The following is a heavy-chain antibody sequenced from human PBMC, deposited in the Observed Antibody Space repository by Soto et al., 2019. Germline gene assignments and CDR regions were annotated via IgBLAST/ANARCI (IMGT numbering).Heavy chain of an antibody. V-gene: IGHV4-34*01. CDR2: IHHSGTT. J-gene: IGHJ4*02. CDR3: AKVFYDSSGYPTGLDY. D-gene: IGHD3-22*01. CDR1: GGSFTSFY. Sequence: TSETLSLTCTVYGGSFTSFYWSWIRQPPGKGLEWIGEIHHSGTTNYNPSLKSRVTISVDTSKNQFSLELSSVTAADTAVYYCAKVFYDSSGYPTGLDYWGQGTLVTVSS.